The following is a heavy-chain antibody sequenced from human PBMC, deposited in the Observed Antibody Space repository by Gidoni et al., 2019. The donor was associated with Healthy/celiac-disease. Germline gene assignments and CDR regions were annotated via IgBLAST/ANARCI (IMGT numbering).Heavy chain of an antibody. V-gene: IGHV4-39*07. D-gene: IGHD6-19*01. CDR2: IYYSGST. J-gene: IGHJ4*02. CDR3: ATRLQWLVPQGGLLGEYFDY. CDR1: GGSISSSSYY. Sequence: QLQLQESGPGLVKPSETLSLTCTVSGGSISSSSYYWGWIRQPPGKGLEWIGSIYYSGSTYYNPSLKSRVTISVDTSKNQFSLKLSSVTAADTAVYYCATRLQWLVPQGGLLGEYFDYWGQGTLVTVSS.